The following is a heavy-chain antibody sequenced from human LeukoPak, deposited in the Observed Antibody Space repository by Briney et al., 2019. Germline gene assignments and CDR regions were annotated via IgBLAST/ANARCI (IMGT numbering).Heavy chain of an antibody. CDR1: GFTVSSNS. V-gene: IGHV3-53*01. D-gene: IGHD3-16*01. CDR3: ARDPLIHDAFDI. Sequence: GGSLRLSCTVSGFTVSSNSMSWVRQAPGKGLEWVSFIYSDNTHYSDSVKGRFTISRDNSKNTLYLQMNSLRAEDTAVYYCARDPLIHDAFDIWGQGTMVTVSS. CDR2: IYSDNT. J-gene: IGHJ3*02.